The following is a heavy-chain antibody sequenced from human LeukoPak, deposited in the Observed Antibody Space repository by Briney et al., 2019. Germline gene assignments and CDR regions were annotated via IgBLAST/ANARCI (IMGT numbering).Heavy chain of an antibody. J-gene: IGHJ4*02. D-gene: IGHD1-26*01. Sequence: ASVNVSCKVSGYTLTELSMHWVRQAPGQGLEWMGGFDPEDGETIYAQKFQGRVTMTEDTSTDTAYMELSRLRSENTAVYYCATDSGGSVWDYWGQGTLVTVSS. V-gene: IGHV1-24*01. CDR1: GYTLTELS. CDR2: FDPEDGET. CDR3: ATDSGGSVWDY.